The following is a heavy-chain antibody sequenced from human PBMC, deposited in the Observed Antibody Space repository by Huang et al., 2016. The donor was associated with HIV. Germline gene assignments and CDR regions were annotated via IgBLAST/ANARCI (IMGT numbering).Heavy chain of an antibody. D-gene: IGHD3-22*01. V-gene: IGHV4-34*02. J-gene: IGHJ3*02. CDR1: GGSFSVHY. CDR2: ISDSGST. CDR3: ARMFKYDSGGYWGNDAFDI. Sequence: QVQLQQWGAELLKPSETLSLTCAVSGGSFSVHYWTWIRQPPGRGLAWIGEISDSGSTTYNPSLKSRVTSSGDTSQSQFSLKLNSVTAADTAIYYCARMFKYDSGGYWGNDAFDIWGQGTMVTVSS.